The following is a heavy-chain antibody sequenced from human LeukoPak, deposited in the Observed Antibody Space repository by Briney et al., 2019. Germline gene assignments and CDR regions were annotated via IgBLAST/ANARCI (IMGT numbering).Heavy chain of an antibody. CDR1: GFTLSTYS. CDR2: INIKGDDT. Sequence: GGSPRLSCSASGFTLSTYSMHWVRQAPGKGLELVSTINIKGDDTSYADSVKGRFTISRDHSRKTLYLQMSSLRAEDTAAYYCVKDLRGGGYYTSFDYWGQGTLVTVSS. D-gene: IGHD3-10*01. J-gene: IGHJ4*02. V-gene: IGHV3-64D*08. CDR3: VKDLRGGGYYTSFDY.